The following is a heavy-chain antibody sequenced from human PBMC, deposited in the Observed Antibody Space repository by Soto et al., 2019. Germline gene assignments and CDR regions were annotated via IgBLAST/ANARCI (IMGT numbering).Heavy chain of an antibody. J-gene: IGHJ4*02. CDR2: IYSGGST. CDR1: GFTVSSNY. CDR3: ARVSGYYDSSGYYRPYYFDY. D-gene: IGHD3-22*01. Sequence: EVQLVETGGGLIQPGGSLRLSCAASGFTVSSNYMSWVRQAPGKGLEWVSVIYSGGSTYYADSVKGRFTISRDNSKNTLYLQMNSLRAEDTAVYYCARVSGYYDSSGYYRPYYFDYWGQGTLVTVSS. V-gene: IGHV3-53*02.